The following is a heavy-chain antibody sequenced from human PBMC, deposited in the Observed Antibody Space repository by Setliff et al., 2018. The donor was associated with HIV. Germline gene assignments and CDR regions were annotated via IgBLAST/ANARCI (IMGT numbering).Heavy chain of an antibody. Sequence: PGESLKISCKALDYTFTTYWIGWVRQRPGEGLEWMGIIYPEDSNIKYNPSFQNQVTISADKSISTAYLQVHNLKASDTATYYCARRDGRSMNAFEIWGPGTMVTVSS. V-gene: IGHV5-51*01. CDR2: IYPEDSNI. D-gene: IGHD6-13*01. J-gene: IGHJ3*02. CDR1: DYTFTTYW. CDR3: ARRDGRSMNAFEI.